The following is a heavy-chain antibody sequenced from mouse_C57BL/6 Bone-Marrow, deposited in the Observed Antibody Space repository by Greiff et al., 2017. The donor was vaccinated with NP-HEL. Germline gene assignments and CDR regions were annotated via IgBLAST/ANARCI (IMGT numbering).Heavy chain of an antibody. CDR2: IYPRSGNT. CDR3: ARLATTVVATRRYAMDY. CDR1: GYTFTSYG. J-gene: IGHJ4*01. Sequence: VQLQQSGAELARPGASVKLSCKASGYTFTSYGISWVKQRTGQGLEWIGEIYPRSGNTYYNEKFKGKATLTADKSSSTAYMELRSLTSEDSAVYFCARLATTVVATRRYAMDYWGQGTSVTVSS. D-gene: IGHD1-1*01. V-gene: IGHV1-81*01.